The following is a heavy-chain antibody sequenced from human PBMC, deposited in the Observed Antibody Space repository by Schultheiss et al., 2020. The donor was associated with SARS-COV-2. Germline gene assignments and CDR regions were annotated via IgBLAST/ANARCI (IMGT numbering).Heavy chain of an antibody. D-gene: IGHD3-3*01. J-gene: IGHJ5*02. CDR1: GYTFTSYY. V-gene: IGHV1-46*03. CDR3: ARSYLTYYDFWSGTGGGLNWFDP. CDR2: INPSGGST. Sequence: ASVKVSCKASGYTFTSYYMHWVRQAPGQGLEWMGIINPSGGSTSYAQKFQGRVTMTRDTSTSTVYMELSSLRSEDTAVYYCARSYLTYYDFWSGTGGGLNWFDPWGQGTLVTVSS.